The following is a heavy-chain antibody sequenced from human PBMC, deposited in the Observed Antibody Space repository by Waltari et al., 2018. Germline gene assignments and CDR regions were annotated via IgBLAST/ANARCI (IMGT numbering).Heavy chain of an antibody. D-gene: IGHD1-20*01. Sequence: QVQLVQSGAEVKKPGASVKVSCTASGYTFTGYYMPWVRQAPGQGLEWMGWINPNSGGTNYAQKFQGRVTMTRDTSISTAYMELSRLRSDDTAVYYCARGIRIAIRSNWFDPWGQGTLVTVSS. V-gene: IGHV1-2*02. CDR2: INPNSGGT. CDR1: GYTFTGYY. CDR3: ARGIRIAIRSNWFDP. J-gene: IGHJ5*02.